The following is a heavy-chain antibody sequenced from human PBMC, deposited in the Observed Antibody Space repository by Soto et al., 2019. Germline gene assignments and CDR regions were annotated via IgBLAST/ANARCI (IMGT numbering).Heavy chain of an antibody. Sequence: GGSLRLSCAPSGFTFSSYAMSWVRQAPGKGLEWVSAISGRGGSTYYADSEKGRFTISRDNSKNTQYLQMNSLRAEDTAVYYCSKDLSGPNDDIFAGYGTDVWGQGTRVTVSS. D-gene: IGHD3-9*01. CDR3: SKDLSGPNDDIFAGYGTDV. J-gene: IGHJ6*02. CDR2: ISGRGGST. V-gene: IGHV3-23*01. CDR1: GFTFSSYA.